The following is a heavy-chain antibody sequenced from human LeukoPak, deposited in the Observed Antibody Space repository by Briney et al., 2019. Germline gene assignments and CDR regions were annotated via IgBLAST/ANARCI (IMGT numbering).Heavy chain of an antibody. J-gene: IGHJ5*02. CDR1: GGSIGGYS. V-gene: IGHV4-59*01. Sequence: SETLSLTCSVSGGSIGGYSWTWVRQPPGRRLEYIGYISYTGITYHNPSLMSRVTISVATSKNQFSLKLASVTAADTAVYYCARRLYSSGWSYWFDPWGQGTLVTVSS. CDR2: ISYTGIT. D-gene: IGHD6-19*01. CDR3: ARRLYSSGWSYWFDP.